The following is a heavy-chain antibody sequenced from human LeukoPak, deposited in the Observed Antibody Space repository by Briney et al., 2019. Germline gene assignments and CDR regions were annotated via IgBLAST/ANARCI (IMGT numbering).Heavy chain of an antibody. V-gene: IGHV4-30-4*01. CDR2: IYYSGST. CDR1: GGSISSGDYY. D-gene: IGHD7-27*01. CDR3: ARELTGDPNYFDY. Sequence: PSQTLSLTCTVSGGSISSGDYYWSWIRQPPGKGLEWIGYIYYSGSTYYNPSLKSRVTISVDTSKNQFSLKLSSVTAADTAVYYCARELTGDPNYFDYWGQGTLVTVSS. J-gene: IGHJ4*02.